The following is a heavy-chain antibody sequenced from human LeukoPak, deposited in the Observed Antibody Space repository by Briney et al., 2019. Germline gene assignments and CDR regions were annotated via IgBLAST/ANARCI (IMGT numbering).Heavy chain of an antibody. V-gene: IGHV4-59*08. Sequence: PSETLSLTCTVSGGSISNYYWSWIRQPPGKGLEWIGHIYYSGATKYNPSLKCRITISVDTSKNQFSLMLSSVTAADTAVYYCARFGITVVRGGKYYFDYWGQGTLVTVSS. D-gene: IGHD3-10*01. CDR3: ARFGITVVRGGKYYFDY. CDR2: IYYSGAT. J-gene: IGHJ4*02. CDR1: GGSISNYY.